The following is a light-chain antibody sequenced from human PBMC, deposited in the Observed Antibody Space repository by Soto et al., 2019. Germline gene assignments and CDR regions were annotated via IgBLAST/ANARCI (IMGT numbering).Light chain of an antibody. CDR1: SSDVGGYNY. CDR3: TSYTSSSTLYV. CDR2: DVR. Sequence: LTQPASVSGSPGQSITISCTGTSSDVGGYNYVSWYQQHPGKAPKLMIYDVRNRASGASNRFSGSKSGNTASLTISGLQAEDEADYYCTSYTSSSTLYVFGTGTKVTVL. J-gene: IGLJ1*01. V-gene: IGLV2-14*01.